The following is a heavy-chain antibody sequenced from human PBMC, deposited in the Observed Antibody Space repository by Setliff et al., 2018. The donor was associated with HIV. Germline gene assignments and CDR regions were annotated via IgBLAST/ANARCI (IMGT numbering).Heavy chain of an antibody. CDR2: ISTDGDGT. V-gene: IGHV3-64*02. D-gene: IGHD2-15*01. CDR3: AKDGISGGAYPPYYFDN. J-gene: IGHJ4*01. CDR1: GFTFSTTW. Sequence: PGGSLRLSCAASGFTFSTTWMYWVRQAPGKALEYVSAISTDGDGTYYADSVKGRFTISRDNSKDTLYLQMNGLRVEGTAVYYCAKDGISGGAYPPYYFDNWGHGTLVTVSS.